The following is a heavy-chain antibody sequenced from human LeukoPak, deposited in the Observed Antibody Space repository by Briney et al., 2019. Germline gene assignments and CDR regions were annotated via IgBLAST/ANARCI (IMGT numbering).Heavy chain of an antibody. CDR1: GFTFSTYS. CDR2: ISSSSSTI. Sequence: GGSLRLSCAASGFTFSTYSMNWVRQAPGKGLEWVSYISSSSSTIYYADSVKGRFTISRDNAKNSLYLQMNSLRAEDTAVYYCVKDRSIAAPNNDFFDSWGQGALVTVSS. J-gene: IGHJ4*02. V-gene: IGHV3-48*01. D-gene: IGHD6-6*01. CDR3: VKDRSIAAPNNDFFDS.